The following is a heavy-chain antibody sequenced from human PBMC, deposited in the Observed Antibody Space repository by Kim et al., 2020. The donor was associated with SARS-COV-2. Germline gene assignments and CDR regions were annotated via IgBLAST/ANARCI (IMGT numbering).Heavy chain of an antibody. J-gene: IGHJ5*02. CDR2: SA. CDR3: ARETINWFDP. V-gene: IGHV4-61*02. Sequence: SATYNPSLTTRVTLSVETFKTQFSLTLSSVTAADTAVYYCARETINWFDPWGQGTLVTVSS.